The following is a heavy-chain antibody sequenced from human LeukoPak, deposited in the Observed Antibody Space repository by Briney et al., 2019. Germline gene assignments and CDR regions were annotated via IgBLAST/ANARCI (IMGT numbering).Heavy chain of an antibody. J-gene: IGHJ4*02. CDR1: GFTVSSNY. CDR3: ARAGGLPIAVAPIDC. D-gene: IGHD6-19*01. CDR2: LYSGGGT. Sequence: GGSLRLSCAASGFTVSSNYMTWVRQAPGKGLEWVSALYSGGGTFYADSVKGRFTISRDNSKNTLDLHMSSLRAEDTAVYYCARAGGLPIAVAPIDCWGQGTLVTVSS. V-gene: IGHV3-53*01.